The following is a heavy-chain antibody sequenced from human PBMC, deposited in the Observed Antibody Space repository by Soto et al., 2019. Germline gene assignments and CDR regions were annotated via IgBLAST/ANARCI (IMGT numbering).Heavy chain of an antibody. CDR1: GASISSYY. CDR3: ARQMFIGGMDV. D-gene: IGHD2-15*01. Sequence: QVQLQESGPGLVKPSETLSLTCTVSGASISSYYWSWIRQPPGKGLEWIGYSYYSGSTNYNPSLKSRVTISVDTSKNQFALRLSSVTAADTAVYHCARQMFIGGMDVWGQGTTVTVSS. J-gene: IGHJ6*02. CDR2: SYYSGST. V-gene: IGHV4-59*08.